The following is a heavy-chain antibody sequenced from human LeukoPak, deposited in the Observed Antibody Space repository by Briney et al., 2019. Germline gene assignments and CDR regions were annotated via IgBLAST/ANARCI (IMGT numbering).Heavy chain of an antibody. D-gene: IGHD2-2*01. CDR2: INAGNGNT. CDR1: GYTFTSYA. V-gene: IGHV1-3*01. CDR3: ARHSSTSLEYFQH. Sequence: ASVKVSCKASGYTFTSYAMHWVRQAPGQRLEWMGWINAGNGNTNYSQKFQGRVTITRDTSASTAYMELSSLRSEDTAVYYCARHSSTSLEYFQHWGQGTLVTVSS. J-gene: IGHJ1*01.